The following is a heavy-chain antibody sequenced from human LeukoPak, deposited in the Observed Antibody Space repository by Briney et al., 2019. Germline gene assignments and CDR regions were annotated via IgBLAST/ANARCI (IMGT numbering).Heavy chain of an antibody. CDR3: ARSGIVGATTRLYYFDS. V-gene: IGHV2-70*01. Sequence: SGPALVKPTQTLTLTCTFSGFSLSTSGMCVSWIRQPPGKALEWLALIDWDDHKYYSTSLKTRLTISKDTSKNQVVLTMTNMDPVDTATYYCARSGIVGATTRLYYFDSWGQGTLVTVSS. J-gene: IGHJ4*02. D-gene: IGHD1-26*01. CDR1: GFSLSTSGMC. CDR2: IDWDDHK.